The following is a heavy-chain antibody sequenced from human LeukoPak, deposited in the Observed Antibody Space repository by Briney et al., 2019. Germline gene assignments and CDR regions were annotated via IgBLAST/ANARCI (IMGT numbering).Heavy chain of an antibody. Sequence: SESLSLTCTVASGSISTYYWRCIRHPQGNGLEWIGYIYDYGSTIINPSLKSRVTISKDTSKSQFSVRLSSVTAADTAAYYCARHGSSYSFDSWGQGNLVTVSS. CDR3: ARHGSSYSFDS. CDR2: IYDYGST. V-gene: IGHV4-59*08. CDR1: SGSISTYY. J-gene: IGHJ4*02. D-gene: IGHD6-13*01.